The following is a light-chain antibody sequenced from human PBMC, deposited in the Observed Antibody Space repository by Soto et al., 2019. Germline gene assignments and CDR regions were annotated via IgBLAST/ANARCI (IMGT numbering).Light chain of an antibody. J-gene: IGLJ2*01. CDR1: SSDVGGYNY. CDR2: EVS. CDR3: SSYTSSSPDVV. V-gene: IGLV2-14*01. Sequence: QAVLTQPASMSGSPGQSITISCTGTSSDVGGYNYVSWYQQHPGKAPKLMIYEVSNRPSGVSNRFSGSKSGNTASLTISGLQAEDEADYYCSSYTSSSPDVVFGGGTKLTVL.